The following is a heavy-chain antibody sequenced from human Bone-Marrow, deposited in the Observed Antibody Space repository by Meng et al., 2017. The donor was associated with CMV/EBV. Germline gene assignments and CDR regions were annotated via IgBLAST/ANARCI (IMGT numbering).Heavy chain of an antibody. CDR1: GFTFSSYG. CDR2: IRGRDGFP. J-gene: IGHJ4*02. V-gene: IGHV3-23*01. Sequence: GESLKISCAASGFTFSSYGMHWVRQAPGKGLEWVSRIRGRDGFPSYADSVKGRFTISRDISQNTLYLQMNSLRTEDTAVYHCAKGAIFGVTAPDSWGQGTLVTVSS. CDR3: AKGAIFGVTAPDS. D-gene: IGHD3-3*01.